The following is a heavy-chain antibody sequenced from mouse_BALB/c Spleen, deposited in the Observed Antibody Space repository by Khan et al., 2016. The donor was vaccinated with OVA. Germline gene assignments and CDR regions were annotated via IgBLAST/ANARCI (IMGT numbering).Heavy chain of an antibody. J-gene: IGHJ2*01. Sequence: VQLQQSGAELVRPGALVKLSCKGTGFNIKDYYMQWVKQRPEQGLEWIGWIDPENGNSIYDPKFQGKASITADTSSNTAYLQLSSLTSEDTAVYYCARSILLCFDYWGQGTTLTVSS. D-gene: IGHD6-2*01. CDR2: IDPENGNS. CDR3: ARSILLCFDY. V-gene: IGHV14-1*02. CDR1: GFNIKDYY.